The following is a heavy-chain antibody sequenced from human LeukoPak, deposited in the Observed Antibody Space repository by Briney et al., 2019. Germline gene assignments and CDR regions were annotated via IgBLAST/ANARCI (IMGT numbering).Heavy chain of an antibody. J-gene: IGHJ4*02. D-gene: IGHD6-13*01. V-gene: IGHV3-30*02. CDR3: AREGGRAAAGRFDY. CDR1: GINFRSSG. CDR2: IQNDGSDK. Sequence: GGSLRLSCAASGINFRSSGMHWVRQAPGKGLEWVTFIQNDGSDKSYAASVKGRFTISRDNSKNTVYLHMNSLRADDTALYYCAREGGRAAAGRFDYLGQGTLVSVSS.